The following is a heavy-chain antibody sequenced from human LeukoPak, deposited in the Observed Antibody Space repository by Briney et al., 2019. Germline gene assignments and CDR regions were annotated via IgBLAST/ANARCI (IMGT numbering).Heavy chain of an antibody. CDR2: IIPIFGTA. J-gene: IGHJ4*02. CDR1: GGTFSSYA. D-gene: IGHD3-10*01. V-gene: IGHV1-69*13. CDR3: AREKYYYYGSGSFSYFDY. Sequence: SVKVSCKASGGTFSSYAISWVRQAPGQGLEWMGGIIPIFGTANYAQKFQGRVTITADESTSTAYMELSSLRSEDTAVYYCAREKYYYYGSGSFSYFDYWGQGTLDTVSS.